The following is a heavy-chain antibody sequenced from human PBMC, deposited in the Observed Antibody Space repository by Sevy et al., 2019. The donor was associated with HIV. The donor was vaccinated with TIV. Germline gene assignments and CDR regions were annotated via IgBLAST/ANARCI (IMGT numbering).Heavy chain of an antibody. CDR2: IYPGDSDI. Sequence: GESLKISCKGSGYNFTNFWLAWVRQMPGKGLEWMGFIYPGDSDIRLSPSFQGQVTISVDKSVSTAYLECGSLRASDSAMYFCARHGPAQAAPLLDLIPGASYYGVDVWGQGTTVTVSS. CDR1: GYNFTNFW. D-gene: IGHD2-2*01. J-gene: IGHJ6*02. V-gene: IGHV5-51*01. CDR3: ARHGPAQAAPLLDLIPGASYYGVDV.